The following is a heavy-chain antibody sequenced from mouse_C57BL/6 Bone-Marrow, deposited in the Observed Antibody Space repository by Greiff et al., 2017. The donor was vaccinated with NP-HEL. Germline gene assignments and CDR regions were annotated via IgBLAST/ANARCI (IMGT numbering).Heavy chain of an antibody. CDR1: GYTFTSYW. J-gene: IGHJ4*01. CDR2: IYPGSGST. CDR3: ARPPYPYYAMDY. Sequence: QVHVKQPGAELVKPGASVKMSCKASGYTFTSYWITWVKQRPGQGLEWIGDIYPGSGSTNYNEKFKSKATLTVDTSSSTAYMQLSSLTSEDSAVYYCARPPYPYYAMDYWGQGTSVTVSS. V-gene: IGHV1-55*01.